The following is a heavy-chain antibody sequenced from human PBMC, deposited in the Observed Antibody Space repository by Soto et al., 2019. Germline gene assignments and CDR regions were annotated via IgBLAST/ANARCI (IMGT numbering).Heavy chain of an antibody. CDR2: VYYGGST. CDR3: ARGVAGPFDAFDI. D-gene: IGHD6-19*01. CDR1: GGSISSSSYY. V-gene: IGHV4-39*07. Sequence: SETLSLTCTVSGGSISSSSYYWGWIRQPPGKGLEWIGNVYYGGSTNYNPSLKSRVTISVDTSKNQFSLKLSSVTAADTAVYYCARGVAGPFDAFDIWGQGTMVTVSS. J-gene: IGHJ3*02.